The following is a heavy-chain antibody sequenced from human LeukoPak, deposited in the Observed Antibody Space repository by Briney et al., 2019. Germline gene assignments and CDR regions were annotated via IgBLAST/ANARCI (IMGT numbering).Heavy chain of an antibody. V-gene: IGHV5-51*01. CDR1: GYSFTSYW. J-gene: IGHJ6*03. D-gene: IGHD6-25*01. Sequence: GESLKISCKGSGYSFTSYWIGWVRQMPGKGLEWMGIIYPGDSDTRYSPSFQGQVTISVDKSITTAYLQWSSLKASDTAMYYCARLSHSGDYYWYMDVWGKGTTVTISS. CDR3: ARLSHSGDYYWYMDV. CDR2: IYPGDSDT.